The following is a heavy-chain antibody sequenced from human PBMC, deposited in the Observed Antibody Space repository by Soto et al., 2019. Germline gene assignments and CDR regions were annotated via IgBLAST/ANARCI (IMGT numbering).Heavy chain of an antibody. CDR2: IKSKTDGGTT. Sequence: EVQVVESGGGLVKPGGSLRLSCAASGFTFSNAWMSWVRQAPGKGLEWVARIKSKTDGGTTDYAAPVKGRFIISRDDSKTTLYLQVNSVKTEDTAVYYCSTSANYYYTLRYRGYFDVWGRGTLVTVSS. J-gene: IGHJ2*01. CDR1: GFTFSNAW. CDR3: STSANYYYTLRYRGYFDV. V-gene: IGHV3-15*05. D-gene: IGHD3-22*01.